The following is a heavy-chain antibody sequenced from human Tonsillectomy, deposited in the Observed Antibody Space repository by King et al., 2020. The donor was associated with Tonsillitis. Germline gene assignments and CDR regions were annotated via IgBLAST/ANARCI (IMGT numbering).Heavy chain of an antibody. D-gene: IGHD4-17*01. CDR2: INSDGSTT. V-gene: IGHV3-74*01. CDR1: GFTFSSYW. CDR3: ARSEGDYGDYGY. Sequence: VQLVESGGGLVQPGGSLRLSCAASGFTFSSYWMHWVRHAPGKGLVWVSRINSDGSTTSYADSVKGRFTISRDNAKNTLNLQMNSLRAEDTAVYYCARSEGDYGDYGYWGQGTLVTVSS. J-gene: IGHJ4*02.